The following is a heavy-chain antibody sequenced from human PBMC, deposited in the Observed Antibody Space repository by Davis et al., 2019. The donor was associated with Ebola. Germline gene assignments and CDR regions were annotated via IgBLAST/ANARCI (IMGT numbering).Heavy chain of an antibody. CDR2: IKQDGSEK. V-gene: IGHV3-7*01. CDR1: GFTFSSYW. J-gene: IGHJ6*02. Sequence: GESLKISCAASGFTFSSYWMSWVRQAPGKGLEWVANIKQDGSEKYYVDSVKGRFTISRDNAKNSLYLQMNSLRAEDTAVYYCARDSSGFGYYYYGMDVWGQGTTVTVSS. CDR3: ARDSSGFGYYYYGMDV. D-gene: IGHD3-16*01.